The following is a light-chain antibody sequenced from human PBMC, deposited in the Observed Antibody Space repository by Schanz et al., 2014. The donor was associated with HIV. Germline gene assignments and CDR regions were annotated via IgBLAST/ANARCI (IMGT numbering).Light chain of an antibody. CDR3: SSYRSLNNLI. V-gene: IGLV2-8*01. CDR2: EVT. CDR1: SSDVGDYNY. J-gene: IGLJ2*01. Sequence: QSALTQPPSASGSPGQSVTISCTGTSSDVGDYNYVSWYQQHPGKAPKLMIYEVTKRPSGVPDRFSGSKSGNTASLTVSGLQAEDEADYYCSSYRSLNNLIFGGGTKLTVL.